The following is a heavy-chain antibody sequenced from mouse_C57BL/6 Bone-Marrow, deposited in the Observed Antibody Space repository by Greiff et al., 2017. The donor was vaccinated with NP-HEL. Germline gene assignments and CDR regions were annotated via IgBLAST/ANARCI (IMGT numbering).Heavy chain of an antibody. CDR2: IYPGDGDT. CDR1: GYAFSSSW. D-gene: IGHD2-12*01. J-gene: IGHJ4*01. Sequence: QVQLQQSGAELVKPGASVKMSCKASGYAFSSSWMNWVKQRPGKGLEWIGRIYPGDGDTNYNGKFKGKATLTADKSSSTAYMQLSSLTSEDSAVYFCARGDSYYGGDYWGQGTSVTVSS. V-gene: IGHV1-82*01. CDR3: ARGDSYYGGDY.